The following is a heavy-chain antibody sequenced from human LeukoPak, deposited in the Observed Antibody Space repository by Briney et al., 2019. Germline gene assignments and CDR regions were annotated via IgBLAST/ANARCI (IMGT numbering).Heavy chain of an antibody. V-gene: IGHV3-30*18. CDR2: ISNDGSSK. J-gene: IGHJ4*02. CDR3: AKAAYCTSTSCHFSGYAQRPLDS. Sequence: GGSLRLSCVASGFTFNAYGIHWVRQAPGKGLEWVAGISNDGSSKDYADSVKGRFTISRDNSKNTMYLQMNSLRAEDTAVYYCAKAAYCTSTSCHFSGYAQRPLDSWGQGTLVTVPS. CDR1: GFTFNAYG. D-gene: IGHD2-2*01.